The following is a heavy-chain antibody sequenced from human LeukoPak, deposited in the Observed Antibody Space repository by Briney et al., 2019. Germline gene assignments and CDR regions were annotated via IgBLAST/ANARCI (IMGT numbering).Heavy chain of an antibody. V-gene: IGHV4-30-2*01. J-gene: IGHJ4*02. Sequence: SETLSLTCTVSGGSISSGGYYWSWIRQPPGKGLEWIGYIYHSGSTYYNPSLKSRVTISVDRSKNQFSLKLSSVTAADTAVYYCATSPDYSNYAIDYWGQGTLVTVSS. CDR2: IYHSGST. CDR3: ATSPDYSNYAIDY. D-gene: IGHD4-11*01. CDR1: GGSISSGGYY.